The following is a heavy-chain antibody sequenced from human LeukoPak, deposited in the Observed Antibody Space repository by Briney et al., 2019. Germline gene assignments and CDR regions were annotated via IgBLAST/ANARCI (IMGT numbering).Heavy chain of an antibody. CDR1: GFTFKNHW. CDR3: ARDADCASDY. J-gene: IGHJ4*02. V-gene: IGHV3-7*01. Sequence: GGSLRLSCVGSGFTFKNHWMVWVRQAPGKGLEWVANMKQDGSEQYYGDSVRGRFTISRDNAKNSLYLQMNSLRAADTAVYYCARDADCASDYWGQGTLVTVSS. D-gene: IGHD3/OR15-3a*01. CDR2: MKQDGSEQ.